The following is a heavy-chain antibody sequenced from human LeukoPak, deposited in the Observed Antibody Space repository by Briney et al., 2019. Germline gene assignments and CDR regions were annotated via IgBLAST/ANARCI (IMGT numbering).Heavy chain of an antibody. D-gene: IGHD3-10*01. J-gene: IGHJ6*03. CDR2: IRYDGSNK. CDR3: AKDLSGSYYKNQALYYYYYYMDV. CDR1: GFTFSSYG. V-gene: IGHV3-30*02. Sequence: GGSLRLSCAASGFTFSSYGMHWVRQAPGKGLEWVAFIRYDGSNKYYADSVKGRFTISRDNSKNTLYLQMNSLRAEDTAVYYCAKDLSGSYYKNQALYYYYYYMDVWGKGTTVTISS.